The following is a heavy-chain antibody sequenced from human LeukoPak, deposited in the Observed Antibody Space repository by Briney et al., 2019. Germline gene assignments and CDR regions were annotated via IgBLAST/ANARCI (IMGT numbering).Heavy chain of an antibody. CDR1: GGSFSGYH. V-gene: IGHV4-34*01. J-gene: IGHJ5*02. Sequence: PSETLSLTCGVHGGSFSGYHWSWIRQPPGKGLEWIGEINHSGSTNYNSSLKSRVTISVDTSKNQFSLKLSSVTAADTAVYYCARSSNLAYNWFDRWGQGTLVTVSS. CDR2: INHSGST. D-gene: IGHD2-2*01. CDR3: ARSSNLAYNWFDR.